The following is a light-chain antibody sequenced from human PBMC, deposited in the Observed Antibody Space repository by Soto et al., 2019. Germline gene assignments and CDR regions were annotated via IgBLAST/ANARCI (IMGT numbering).Light chain of an antibody. CDR1: QSINSE. Sequence: EIVMTQSPATLSLSPGERAALSCRASQSINSELAWDQQKPGQPPRLLTYGASTRATGVPARFTGSESGSEFTLTISGLQPEDFAVYYCQQVHNWPLTFGQGTRLEI. V-gene: IGKV3-15*01. CDR3: QQVHNWPLT. J-gene: IGKJ2*01. CDR2: GAS.